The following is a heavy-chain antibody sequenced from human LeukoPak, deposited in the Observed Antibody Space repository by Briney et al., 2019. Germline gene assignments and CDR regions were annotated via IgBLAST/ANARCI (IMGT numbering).Heavy chain of an antibody. CDR3: ARRYCSSASCYAVSQDAFDI. CDR1: GGSISSHY. V-gene: IGHV4-59*11. Sequence: PSETLSLTCTVSGGSISSHYWSWIRQPPGKGLEWIGYIYNTGGTNYNPSLKSRVTISIDTSKNQFSLNLRSVTAADTAVYYCARRYCSSASCYAVSQDAFDIWDQGTLVTVSP. J-gene: IGHJ3*02. D-gene: IGHD2-2*01. CDR2: IYNTGGT.